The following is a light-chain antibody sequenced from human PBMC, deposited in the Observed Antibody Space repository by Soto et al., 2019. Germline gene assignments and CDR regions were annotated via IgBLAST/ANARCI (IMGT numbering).Light chain of an antibody. CDR2: DVT. Sequence: QSALTQPASGSGSPGQSSTLSCTGSSSDIGAYDYVSWYQQRPVKAPKLMIFDVTNRPSGVSDRFSGSKSGNTASLTISGLQTEDEADYYCSSYTGSSNPYVFGTGTKLTVL. J-gene: IGLJ1*01. V-gene: IGLV2-14*01. CDR3: SSYTGSSNPYV. CDR1: SSDIGAYDY.